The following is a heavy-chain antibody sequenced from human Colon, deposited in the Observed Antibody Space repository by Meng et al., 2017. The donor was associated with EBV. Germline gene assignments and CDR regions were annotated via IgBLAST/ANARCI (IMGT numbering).Heavy chain of an antibody. D-gene: IGHD2-21*01. V-gene: IGHV4-30-4*01. CDR3: ASFDHIPRRNYFDY. J-gene: IGHJ4*02. Sequence: VQLQESGPGLVVPSQTLSLTCTGAGGSMSSGNYYWSWIRQPPGKGLEWIGYIHHSGSAYYNPSLKSRVSISVDTSKNQFSLNLNSMTAADTAVYYCASFDHIPRRNYFDYWGQGTLVTVSS. CDR1: GGSMSSGNYY. CDR2: IHHSGSA.